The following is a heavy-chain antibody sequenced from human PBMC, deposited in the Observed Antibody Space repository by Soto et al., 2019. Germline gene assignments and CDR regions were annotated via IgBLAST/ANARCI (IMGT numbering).Heavy chain of an antibody. Sequence: GASVKVSCKASGYTFTSYGISWVLQAPGQGLEWMGWISAYNGNTNYAQKLQGRVTMTTDTSTSTAYMELRSLRSDDTAVYYCARDGGYSYGAGGYYFYGLDVWGQGTTVTVSS. CDR1: GYTFTSYG. CDR2: ISAYNGNT. CDR3: ARDGGYSYGAGGYYFYGLDV. V-gene: IGHV1-18*01. D-gene: IGHD3-3*01. J-gene: IGHJ6*02.